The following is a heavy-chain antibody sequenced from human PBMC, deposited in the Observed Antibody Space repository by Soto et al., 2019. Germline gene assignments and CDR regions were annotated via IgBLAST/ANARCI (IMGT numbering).Heavy chain of an antibody. D-gene: IGHD2-15*01. CDR3: ARDRGCSGGSCYSRPLDP. CDR1: GGTFSSYV. J-gene: IGHJ5*02. CDR2: IIPIFGTA. Sequence: QVQLVQSGAEVKKPGSSVKVSCKASGGTFSSYVFSWVRQAPGQGLEWMGGIIPIFGTANYAQKIQGRVTITADESTRTADMELSSLRSEDTAVYYCARDRGCSGGSCYSRPLDPWGQGTLVIVSS. V-gene: IGHV1-69*01.